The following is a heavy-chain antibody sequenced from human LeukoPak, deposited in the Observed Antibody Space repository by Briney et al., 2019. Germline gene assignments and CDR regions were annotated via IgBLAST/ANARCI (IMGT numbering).Heavy chain of an antibody. V-gene: IGHV3-74*01. CDR2: IEGDGSGT. J-gene: IGHJ4*02. CDR3: VTGLDSRGNS. CDR1: GFTFSTYR. Sequence: GGSLRLSCAASGFTFSTYRMHWVRQAPGKGLLWVSRIEGDGSGTTYADSVKGRFTISRDNAKSTLYLQMNGLRDEDTAVYYCVTGLDSRGNSWGQGTLVTVSS. D-gene: IGHD3-9*01.